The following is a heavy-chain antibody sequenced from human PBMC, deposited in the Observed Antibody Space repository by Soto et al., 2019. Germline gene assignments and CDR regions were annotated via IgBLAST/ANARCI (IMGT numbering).Heavy chain of an antibody. CDR1: GGSISSYY. CDR2: IYYSGST. D-gene: IGHD3-22*01. Sequence: SETLSLTCTVSGGSISSYYWSWIRQPPGKGLEWIGYIYYSGSTNYNPSLKSRVTISVDTSKNQFSLKLSSVTAADTAVYYCARGGPPGIITRGYYFDYWGQGTLVTVSS. J-gene: IGHJ4*02. CDR3: ARGGPPGIITRGYYFDY. V-gene: IGHV4-59*01.